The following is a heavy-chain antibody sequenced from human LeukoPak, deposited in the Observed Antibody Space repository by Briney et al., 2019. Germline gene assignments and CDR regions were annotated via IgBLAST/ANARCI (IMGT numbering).Heavy chain of an antibody. J-gene: IGHJ4*02. CDR1: GYTFTGYY. D-gene: IGHD3-3*01. CDR2: INPNSGGT. V-gene: IGHV1-2*02. CDR3: ARDLYYDFWSGYHY. Sequence: ASVKVSCKASGYTFTGYYMHWVRQAPGQELEWMGWINPNSGGTNYAQKFQGRVTMTRDTSISTAYMELSRLRSDDTAVYYCARDLYYDFWSGYHYWGQGTLVTVSS.